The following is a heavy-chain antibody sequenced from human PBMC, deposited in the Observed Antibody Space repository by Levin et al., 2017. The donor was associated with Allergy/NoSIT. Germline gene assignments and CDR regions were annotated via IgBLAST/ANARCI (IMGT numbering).Heavy chain of an antibody. J-gene: IGHJ4*02. V-gene: IGHV3-23*01. Sequence: GGSLRLSCAASGFSFSSYAMSWVRQAPGKGLEWVSGISGSGGSTYYGDSVKGRFTISRDNSKNTLYLQMNSLRAEDTAVYYCAKDRVHGGWLQWTLDYWGQGTLVTVSS. CDR1: GFSFSSYA. CDR2: ISGSGGST. CDR3: AKDRVHGGWLQWTLDY. D-gene: IGHD5-24*01.